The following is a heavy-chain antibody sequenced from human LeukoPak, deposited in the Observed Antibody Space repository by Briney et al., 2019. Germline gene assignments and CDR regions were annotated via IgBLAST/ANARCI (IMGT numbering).Heavy chain of an antibody. D-gene: IGHD6-19*01. CDR1: CASISSSSYY. V-gene: IGHV4-39*01. J-gene: IGHJ6*03. CDR3: ARHQWHYYYYMGV. Sequence: SATLSLTCTVSCASISSSSYYWGWIREPPGKGLEWIGSIYYSGDTYYNPSLKSRRVTISVDTSKNQFSLRLSSVTAADTAVYYCARHQWHYYYYMGVWGKGSTVTVSS. CDR2: IYYSGDT.